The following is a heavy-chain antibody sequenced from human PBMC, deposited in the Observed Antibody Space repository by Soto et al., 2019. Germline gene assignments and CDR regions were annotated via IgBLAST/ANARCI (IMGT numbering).Heavy chain of an antibody. Sequence: LSLTCTVSGISVSTSDYYWVWFRQPPGKGLDWIGNIYYSGSTFYNPSLRSRVTLSVDTSKNQFSLRLNSVTAADTAVYFCAGFVVPASRNSDFDYWGQGTLVTVSS. CDR2: IYYSGST. CDR1: GISVSTSDYY. J-gene: IGHJ4*02. D-gene: IGHD2-15*01. CDR3: AGFVVPASRNSDFDY. V-gene: IGHV4-39*01.